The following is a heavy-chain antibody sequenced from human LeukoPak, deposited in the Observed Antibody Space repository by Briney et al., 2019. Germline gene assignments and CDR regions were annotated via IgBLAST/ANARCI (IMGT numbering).Heavy chain of an antibody. CDR1: GFTFSNHW. Sequence: PGGTLRLSCLASGFTFSNHWMHWVRQAPGKGLVWVSRISGDGSSTTYADSVKGRFTISRDNSKNTLYLQMNSLRAEDTAVYYCARTSYDSTWAMDFFDFWGQGSLVTVSS. V-gene: IGHV3-74*01. D-gene: IGHD3-22*01. CDR3: ARTSYDSTWAMDFFDF. CDR2: ISGDGSST. J-gene: IGHJ4*02.